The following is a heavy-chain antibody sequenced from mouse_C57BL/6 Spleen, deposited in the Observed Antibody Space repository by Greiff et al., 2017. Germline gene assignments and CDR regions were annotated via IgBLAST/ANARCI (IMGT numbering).Heavy chain of an antibody. Sequence: QVQLQQPGPELVKPGASVKISCKASGYAFSSSWMNWVKQRPGKGLEWIGRIYPGDGDTNYNGKFKGKATLTADKSSSTAYMQLSSLTSDDSAVYFCARDSSGYRYAYWGQGTLVTVSA. V-gene: IGHV1-82*01. CDR2: IYPGDGDT. D-gene: IGHD3-2*02. CDR3: ARDSSGYRYAY. CDR1: GYAFSSSW. J-gene: IGHJ3*01.